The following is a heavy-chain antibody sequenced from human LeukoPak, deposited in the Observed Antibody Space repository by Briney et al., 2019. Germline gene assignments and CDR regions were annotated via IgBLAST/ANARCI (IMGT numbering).Heavy chain of an antibody. CDR2: IDPSDSYT. D-gene: IGHD3-22*01. CDR3: ARRNYYDSSGYSYVY. Sequence: GESLKISCKGSGYSFTSYWISWVRQMPGKGLEWMGRIDPSDSYTNYSPSFQGHVTISADKSISTAYLQWSSLKASDTAMYYCARRNYYDSSGYSYVYWGQGTLATVSS. V-gene: IGHV5-10-1*01. J-gene: IGHJ4*02. CDR1: GYSFTSYW.